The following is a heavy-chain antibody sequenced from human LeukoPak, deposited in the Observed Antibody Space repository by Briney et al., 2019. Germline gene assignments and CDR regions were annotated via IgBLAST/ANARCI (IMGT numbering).Heavy chain of an antibody. D-gene: IGHD3-3*01. CDR2: ISAYNGNT. V-gene: IGHV1-18*01. CDR3: ARDKVVTIFGVVIIKDNWFDP. J-gene: IGHJ5*02. Sequence: ASVKVSCKASGYTFTSYGISWVRQAPGQGLEWMGWISAYNGNTNYAQKLQGRGTMTTDTSTSTAYMELRSLRSDDTAVYYCARDKVVTIFGVVIIKDNWFDPWGQGTLVTVSS. CDR1: GYTFTSYG.